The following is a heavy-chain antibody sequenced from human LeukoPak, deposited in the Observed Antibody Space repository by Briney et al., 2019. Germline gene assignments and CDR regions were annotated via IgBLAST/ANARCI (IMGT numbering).Heavy chain of an antibody. CDR1: GGSIRSGGYY. CDR2: IYYSGST. J-gene: IGHJ4*02. CDR3: ARGEYYDSSGYHNTLDY. Sequence: SETLSLTCTVSGGSIRSGGYYWSWIRQHPGKGLEWIGYIYYSGSTYYNPSLKSRVTISVDTSKNQFSLNLSSVTAADTAVYYCARGEYYDSSGYHNTLDYWGQGTLVTVSS. D-gene: IGHD3-22*01. V-gene: IGHV4-31*03.